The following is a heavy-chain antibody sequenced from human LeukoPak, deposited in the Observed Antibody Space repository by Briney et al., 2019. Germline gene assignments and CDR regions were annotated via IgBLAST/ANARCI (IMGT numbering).Heavy chain of an antibody. CDR3: ARDVHDYGDYGVEDY. D-gene: IGHD4-17*01. V-gene: IGHV3-48*03. CDR2: ISISGSTI. CDR1: GFTSSSYE. J-gene: IGHJ4*02. Sequence: PGGSLRLSCAASGFTSSSYEVNWVRQAPGKGLEWVSYISISGSTIYYADSVKGRFTISRDNAKNSLYLQMNSLRAEDTAVYYCARDVHDYGDYGVEDYWGQGTLVTVSS.